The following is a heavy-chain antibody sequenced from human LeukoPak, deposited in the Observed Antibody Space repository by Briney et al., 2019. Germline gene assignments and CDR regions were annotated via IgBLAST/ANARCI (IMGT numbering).Heavy chain of an antibody. CDR3: GRGGYSRGWGGGSWFDP. CDR1: SGSISTSNYY. D-gene: IGHD6-19*01. J-gene: IGHJ5*02. CDR2: IFYSGST. Sequence: SETLSLTCTVSSGSISTSNYYWGWVRQPPGKALEWIGNIFYSGSTYYSPSLKSRVTISLDTSRNQFSLKLNSVTAADTAVYYCGRGGYSRGWGGGSWFDPWGQGTLVTVSS. V-gene: IGHV4-39*07.